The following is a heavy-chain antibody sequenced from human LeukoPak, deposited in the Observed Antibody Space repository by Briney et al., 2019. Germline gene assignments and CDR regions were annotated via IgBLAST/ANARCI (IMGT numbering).Heavy chain of an antibody. J-gene: IGHJ4*02. CDR1: GFTFSSNW. CDR3: ASQPAAADVDY. D-gene: IGHD2-2*01. V-gene: IGHV3-7*03. Sequence: GGLLRFSGAASGFTFSSNWMTWVRQAPGKGLKGVAKTKQDGSKQSYVDSVKGRFTISRDNAKSSLYLQMNSLRADDTGVYYCASQPAAADVDYWGQGTLVTVSS. CDR2: TKQDGSKQ.